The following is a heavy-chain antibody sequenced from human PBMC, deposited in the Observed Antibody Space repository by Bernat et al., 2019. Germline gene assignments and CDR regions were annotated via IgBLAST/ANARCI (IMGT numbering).Heavy chain of an antibody. V-gene: IGHV4-34*01. Sequence: QVQLQQWGAGLLKPSETLSLTCAVYGGSFSGYYWSWIRQPPGKGLEWIGEINHSGSTNYNPSLKSRVTISVDTSKNQFSLKLSSVTAADTAVYYWARDSSKPMDLRGQGTTVTVPS. J-gene: IGHJ6*02. CDR1: GGSFSGYY. CDR3: ARDSSKPMDL. CDR2: INHSGST. D-gene: IGHD6-6*01.